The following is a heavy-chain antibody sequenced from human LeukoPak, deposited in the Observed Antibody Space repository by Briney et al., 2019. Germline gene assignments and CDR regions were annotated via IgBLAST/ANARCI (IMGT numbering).Heavy chain of an antibody. Sequence: SETLSLTCAVYGGSFSGYYWSWIRQPPGKGLEWIGEINHSGSTNYNPSLKSRVTISVDTSKNQFSLKLSSVTAADTAVYYCARGHRFGARAFDIRGQGTMVTVSS. CDR2: INHSGST. CDR1: GGSFSGYY. V-gene: IGHV4-34*01. D-gene: IGHD3-10*01. J-gene: IGHJ3*02. CDR3: ARGHRFGARAFDI.